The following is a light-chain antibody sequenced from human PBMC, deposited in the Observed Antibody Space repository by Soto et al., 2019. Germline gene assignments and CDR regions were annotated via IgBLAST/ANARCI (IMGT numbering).Light chain of an antibody. CDR1: QDIAIY. J-gene: IGKJ5*01. CDR2: AAS. Sequence: IQLTQSPSSLSASVGDRVTITCRASQDIAIYLAWYQQKPGEAPKLLIYAASTLYGGVPSRFSGSGSGTDFTLTIRSLQPEDFATYYCQQRYTSPWITFGQGTRLEIK. V-gene: IGKV1-9*01. CDR3: QQRYTSPWIT.